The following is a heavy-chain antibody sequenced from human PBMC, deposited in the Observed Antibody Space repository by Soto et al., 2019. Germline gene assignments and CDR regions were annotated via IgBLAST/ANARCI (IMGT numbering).Heavy chain of an antibody. D-gene: IGHD2-2*01. J-gene: IGHJ4*02. CDR1: GFTFTNYA. Sequence: GGSLRLSCVASGFTFTNYAMHWVRQAPGKGLEYVSAISNNGGSTYYANSVKGRFTISRDNSKNTLYLQMGSLRAEDMAVYYCARGGPYHLLSDFDYWGQGTLVTVSS. CDR3: ARGGPYHLLSDFDY. CDR2: ISNNGGST. V-gene: IGHV3-64*01.